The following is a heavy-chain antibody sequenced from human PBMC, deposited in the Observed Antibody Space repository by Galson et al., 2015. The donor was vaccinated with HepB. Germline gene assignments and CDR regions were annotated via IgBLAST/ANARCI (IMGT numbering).Heavy chain of an antibody. CDR1: GFTFSSYA. Sequence: SLRLSCAASGFTFSSYAMNWVRQAPGKGLEWVAVISYDGSNKYYADSVKGRFTISRDNSKNTLYLQMNSLRAEDTAVYYCARHGSGTDNWFDPWGQGTLVTFSS. D-gene: IGHD3-10*01. V-gene: IGHV3-30*04. CDR2: ISYDGSNK. J-gene: IGHJ5*02. CDR3: ARHGSGTDNWFDP.